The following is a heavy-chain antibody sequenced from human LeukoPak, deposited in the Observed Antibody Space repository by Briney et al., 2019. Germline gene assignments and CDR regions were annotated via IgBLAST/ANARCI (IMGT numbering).Heavy chain of an antibody. CDR1: GYTFIGYS. D-gene: IGHD4-23*01. J-gene: IGHJ4*02. V-gene: IGHV1-18*01. Sequence: SVKVSCKASGYTFIGYSISWVRQAPGHGLEWMGWITPYNGNTNYVQNFQGRVTMTTDTSTHTAYMELGSLRSDDTAGYYCAEEYGGNPGLFGYWGQGTLATLSS. CDR2: ITPYNGNT. CDR3: AEEYGGNPGLFGY.